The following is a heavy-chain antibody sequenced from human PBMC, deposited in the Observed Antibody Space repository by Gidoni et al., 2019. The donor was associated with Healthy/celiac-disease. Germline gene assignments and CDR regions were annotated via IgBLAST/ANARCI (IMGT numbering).Heavy chain of an antibody. CDR2: IWYDGSNK. V-gene: IGHV3-33*01. Sequence: QVQLVESGGGVVQPGRSLRLSCAASGFTFSSYGMHWVRQAPGKGLEWVAVIWYDGSNKYYADSVKGRFTISRDNSKNTLYLQMNSLRAEDTAVYYCARDQQWLSGFDYWGQGTLVTVSS. CDR1: GFTFSSYG. D-gene: IGHD6-19*01. J-gene: IGHJ4*02. CDR3: ARDQQWLSGFDY.